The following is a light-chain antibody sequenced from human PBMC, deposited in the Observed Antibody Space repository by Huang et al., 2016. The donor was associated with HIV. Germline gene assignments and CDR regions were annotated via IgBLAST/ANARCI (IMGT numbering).Light chain of an antibody. Sequence: EIVLTQSPGTLSLSPGERATLSCRASQSVVSRYLAWYQQKPGQAPRLLISGASRGAAGIPDRFSGGGSGTDFTLTINRLEPEDSAVYYCQQYGTSPYTFGQGTKLEIK. J-gene: IGKJ2*01. CDR3: QQYGTSPYT. CDR2: GAS. CDR1: QSVVSRY. V-gene: IGKV3-20*01.